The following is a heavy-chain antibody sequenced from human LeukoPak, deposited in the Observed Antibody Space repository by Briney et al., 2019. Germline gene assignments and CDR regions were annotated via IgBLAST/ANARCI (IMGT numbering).Heavy chain of an antibody. CDR2: ISYDGSNK. Sequence: GGSLRLSCAASGFTFSSYGMHWVRQAPGKGLEWVAVISYDGSNKYYADSVKGRFTISRDNAKNSLYLQMNSLRAEDTAVYYCARDPSPDDWFDPWGQGTLVTVSS. J-gene: IGHJ5*02. V-gene: IGHV3-30*03. CDR3: ARDPSPDDWFDP. CDR1: GFTFSSYG.